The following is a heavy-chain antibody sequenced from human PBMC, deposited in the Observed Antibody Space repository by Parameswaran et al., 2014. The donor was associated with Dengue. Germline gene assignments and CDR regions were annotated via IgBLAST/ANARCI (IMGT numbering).Heavy chain of an antibody. D-gene: IGHD6-19*01. Sequence: VRQMPGKGLEYMGWTSTYNGNTNFEQKLQGRVTMTTDTSTDTAYMELRSLRSDDTAVYYCARSAQWLVTFFDYWGQGTPGHRLL. CDR2: TSTYNGNT. J-gene: IGHJ4*02. CDR3: ARSAQWLVTFFDY. V-gene: IGHV1-18*01.